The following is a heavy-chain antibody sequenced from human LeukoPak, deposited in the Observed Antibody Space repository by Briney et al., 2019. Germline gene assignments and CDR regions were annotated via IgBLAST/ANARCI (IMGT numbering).Heavy chain of an antibody. J-gene: IGHJ4*02. CDR1: GGSISSGSYY. V-gene: IGHV4-61*02. CDR3: ARFPGYRYGPHFDY. D-gene: IGHD5-18*01. Sequence: PSQTLSLTCTVSGGSISSGSYYWSWIRQPAGKGLEWIGRIYTSGSTNYNPSLKSRVTISVDTSKNQFSLKLSSVTAADTAVYYCARFPGYRYGPHFDYWGQGTLVTVSS. CDR2: IYTSGST.